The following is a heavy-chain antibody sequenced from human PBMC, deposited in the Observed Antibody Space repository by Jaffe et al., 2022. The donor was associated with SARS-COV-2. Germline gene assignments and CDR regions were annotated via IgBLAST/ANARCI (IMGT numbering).Heavy chain of an antibody. Sequence: EVQLVESGGGLVQPGGSLRLSCAASGFTFSSYSMNWVRQAPGKGLEWVSYISSSSSTIYYADSVKGRFTISRDNAKNSLYLQMNSLRDEDTAVYYCARDQSAIAAPKPYGMDVWGQGTTVTVSS. CDR2: ISSSSSTI. CDR3: ARDQSAIAAPKPYGMDV. V-gene: IGHV3-48*02. J-gene: IGHJ6*02. D-gene: IGHD6-6*01. CDR1: GFTFSSYS.